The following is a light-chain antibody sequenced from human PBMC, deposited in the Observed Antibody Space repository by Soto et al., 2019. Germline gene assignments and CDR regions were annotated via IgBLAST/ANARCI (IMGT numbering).Light chain of an antibody. CDR1: SSDVGDYNY. V-gene: IGLV2-8*01. Sequence: QSVLTQPPSASGSPGQSVTISCTGTSSDVGDYNYVSWYQQHPGKAPKLMIYEVSKRPSGVPDRFSGSKSGNTASLTVSGLQAEDEADYYCSSYAGSNNWVFGGGTTLTV. J-gene: IGLJ3*02. CDR2: EVS. CDR3: SSYAGSNNWV.